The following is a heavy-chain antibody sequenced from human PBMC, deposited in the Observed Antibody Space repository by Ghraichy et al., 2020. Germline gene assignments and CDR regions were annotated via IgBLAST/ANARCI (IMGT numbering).Heavy chain of an antibody. J-gene: IGHJ4*02. V-gene: IGHV3-15*01. CDR2: IRSHPDGGTT. CDR3: TKDVPLTGGGTMLY. D-gene: IGHD1-26*01. Sequence: GESLNISCAASGLTFSHAWMTWVRQGPGERLEWVGHIRSHPDGGTTDYAAAVKGRFTISRDDSKDTIYLQMDSLKTEDTALYYCTKDVPLTGGGTMLYWGQGTPVTVSS. CDR1: GLTFSHAW.